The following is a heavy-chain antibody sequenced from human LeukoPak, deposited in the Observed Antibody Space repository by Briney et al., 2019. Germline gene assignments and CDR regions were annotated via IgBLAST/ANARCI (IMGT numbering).Heavy chain of an antibody. Sequence: NSSETLSLTCTVSGGSISSYYWSWIRQPAGKGLEWIGRIYTSGSTNYNPSLKSRVTMSVDTSKNQFSLKLSSVTAADTAVYYCARDWDSGSYSVHAFDIWGQGTMVTVSS. D-gene: IGHD1-26*01. CDR2: IYTSGST. J-gene: IGHJ3*02. V-gene: IGHV4-4*07. CDR1: GGSISSYY. CDR3: ARDWDSGSYSVHAFDI.